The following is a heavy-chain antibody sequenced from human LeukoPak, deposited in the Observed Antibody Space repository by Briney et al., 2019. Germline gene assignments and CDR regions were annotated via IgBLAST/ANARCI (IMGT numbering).Heavy chain of an antibody. CDR3: AKDGSSSWYSPFDY. J-gene: IGHJ4*02. CDR2: ISGSGGST. V-gene: IGHV3-23*01. D-gene: IGHD6-13*01. Sequence: GGSLRLSCAASGFTFSSYAMSWVRQAPGKGLEWVSAISGSGGSTYYADSVKGRFTISRDNSKNTLYLQMNSLRAEDTGVYYCAKDGSSSWYSPFDYWGQGTLVTVSS. CDR1: GFTFSSYA.